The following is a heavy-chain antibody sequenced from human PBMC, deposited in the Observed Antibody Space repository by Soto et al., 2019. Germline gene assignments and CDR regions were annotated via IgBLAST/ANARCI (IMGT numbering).Heavy chain of an antibody. CDR2: ISSSSSYI. Sequence: EVQLVESGGGLVKPGGSLRLSCAASGFTFSSYSMNWVRQAPGKGLEWVSSISSSSSYIYYADSVKGRFTISRDNAKNSLYLQINSLRAEDTAVYYCARDGIAAAGTFGIWGQGTMVTVSS. D-gene: IGHD6-13*01. CDR1: GFTFSSYS. J-gene: IGHJ3*02. CDR3: ARDGIAAAGTFGI. V-gene: IGHV3-21*01.